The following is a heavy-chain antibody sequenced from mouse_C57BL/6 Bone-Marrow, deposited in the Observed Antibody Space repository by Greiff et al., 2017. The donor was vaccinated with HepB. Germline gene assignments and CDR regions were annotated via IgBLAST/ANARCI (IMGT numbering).Heavy chain of an antibody. J-gene: IGHJ2*01. V-gene: IGHV1-50*01. Sequence: QVQLQQPGAGLVKPGASVKLSCKASGYTFTSYWMQWVKQRPGQGLEWIGEIDPSDSYTNYNQKFKGKATLTVDTSSSTAYMQLSSLTSEDSAVYYCARGDYSNSYYFDYWGQGTTLTVSS. D-gene: IGHD2-5*01. CDR2: IDPSDSYT. CDR3: ARGDYSNSYYFDY. CDR1: GYTFTSYW.